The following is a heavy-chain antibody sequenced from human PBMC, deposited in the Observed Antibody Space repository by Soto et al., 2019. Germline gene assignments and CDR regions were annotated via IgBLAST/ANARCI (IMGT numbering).Heavy chain of an antibody. CDR3: ARDPDYGDYWGYFFDS. D-gene: IGHD4-17*01. CDR1: GYTFAAYY. CDR2: INPTSGGT. J-gene: IGHJ4*02. Sequence: QVQLVQSGAEVKKPGASVKVSCKTSGYTFAAYYIHWIRQAPGQGLEWMGWINPTSGGTVYAQNFQDRVTMTSDTSISTAYMELRRLNSDDTAVYYCARDPDYGDYWGYFFDSWAQGPPVTVSS. V-gene: IGHV1-2*02.